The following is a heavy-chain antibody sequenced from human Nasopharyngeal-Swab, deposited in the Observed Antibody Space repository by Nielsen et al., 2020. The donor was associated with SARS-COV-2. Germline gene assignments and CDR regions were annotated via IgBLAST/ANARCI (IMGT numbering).Heavy chain of an antibody. CDR2: INSDGSST. J-gene: IGHJ4*02. Sequence: GESLKISCAASGFTFSSYWMHWVRQAPGKGLVWVSRINSDGSSTSYADSVKGRFTISRDNAENTLYLQMNSLRAEDTAVYYCATIFGVPYWGQGTLVTVSS. CDR3: ATIFGVPY. D-gene: IGHD3-3*01. CDR1: GFTFSSYW. V-gene: IGHV3-74*01.